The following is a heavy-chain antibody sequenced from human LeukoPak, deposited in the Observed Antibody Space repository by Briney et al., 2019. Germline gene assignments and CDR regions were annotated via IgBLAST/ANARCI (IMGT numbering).Heavy chain of an antibody. Sequence: GGSLRLSCAASGFTFGTYAMSWVRQAPGKGLEWVSAISGIGGSTYYADSVKGRFTISRDNSKNTLYLHMNSLRAEDTAVYYCAKRPYSNSGAFDIWGRRTMVTVSS. D-gene: IGHD6-6*01. CDR3: AKRPYSNSGAFDI. V-gene: IGHV3-23*01. CDR2: ISGIGGST. CDR1: GFTFGTYA. J-gene: IGHJ3*02.